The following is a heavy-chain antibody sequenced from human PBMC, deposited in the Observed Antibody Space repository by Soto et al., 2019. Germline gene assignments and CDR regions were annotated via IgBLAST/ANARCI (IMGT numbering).Heavy chain of an antibody. CDR2: INWNSGSI. J-gene: IGHJ6*02. CDR1: GFSFDDYA. D-gene: IGHD3-10*01. CDR3: AKDRGSGSYAANYYYYGMDV. Sequence: GGSLRLSCAASGFSFDDYAIHWVRQAPGKGLEWVSGINWNSGSIGYADSVKGRFTISRDNAKTSLYLQMNSLRVEDTALYYCAKDRGSGSYAANYYYYGMDVCGQGTTVTVSS. V-gene: IGHV3-9*01.